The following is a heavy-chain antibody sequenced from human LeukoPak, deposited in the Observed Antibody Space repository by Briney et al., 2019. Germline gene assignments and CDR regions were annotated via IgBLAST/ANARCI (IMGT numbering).Heavy chain of an antibody. CDR2: IRSKPYGGTT. CDR3: ARGGVYCSSVSCSVDY. D-gene: IGHD2-2*01. Sequence: GGSLRLSCAAAGFTFNSYWMSWFRQAPGKGLEWVGFIRSKPYGGTTENAASVKGRFTISRDDSKSIAYLQMNSLKTEDTAVYYCARGGVYCSSVSCSVDYWGQGILVTVSS. CDR1: GFTFNSYW. V-gene: IGHV3-49*03. J-gene: IGHJ4*02.